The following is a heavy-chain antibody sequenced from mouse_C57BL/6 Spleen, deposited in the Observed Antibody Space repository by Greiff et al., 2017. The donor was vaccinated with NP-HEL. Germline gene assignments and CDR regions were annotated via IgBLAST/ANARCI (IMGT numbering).Heavy chain of an antibody. CDR3: ARDYGSSLGYFDV. Sequence: EVQGVESGGGLVKPGGSLKLSCAASGFTFSDYGMHWVRQAPEKGLEWVAYISSGSSTIYYADTVKGRFTISRDTAKNTLFLHMTSLRSEDTAMYYCARDYGSSLGYFDVWGTGTTVTVSS. CDR2: ISSGSSTI. CDR1: GFTFSDYG. J-gene: IGHJ1*03. V-gene: IGHV5-17*01. D-gene: IGHD1-1*01.